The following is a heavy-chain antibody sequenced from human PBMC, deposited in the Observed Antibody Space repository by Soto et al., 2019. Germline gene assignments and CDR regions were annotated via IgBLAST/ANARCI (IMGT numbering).Heavy chain of an antibody. Sequence: QVQLVQSGAEVKKPGSSVKVSCKAPGGTLSSYAISWVRQAPGQGLEWMGGVIPIFGTAKYAQTFQGRVTITADESTSTGYMELRSLRSEDTAVYYCARSQGGSSSLDIYYYYYYGMDVWGQGTTVTVSS. CDR2: VIPIFGTA. D-gene: IGHD2-15*01. V-gene: IGHV1-69*01. CDR1: GGTLSSYA. CDR3: ARSQGGSSSLDIYYYYYYGMDV. J-gene: IGHJ6*02.